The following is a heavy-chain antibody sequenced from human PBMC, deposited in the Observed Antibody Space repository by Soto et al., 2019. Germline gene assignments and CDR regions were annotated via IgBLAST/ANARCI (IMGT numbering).Heavy chain of an antibody. V-gene: IGHV1-2*04. CDR1: GYTFTGYY. Sequence: QVPLVQSGAEVKKPGASVKVSCKASGYTFTGYYMHWVRQAPGQGLEWMGWINPNSGGTNYAQKFQGWVTMTRDTSISTAYMELSRLRSDDTAVYYCAREAGGGSYYYDSSQARTFDYWGQGTLVTVSS. D-gene: IGHD3-22*01. CDR3: AREAGGGSYYYDSSQARTFDY. CDR2: INPNSGGT. J-gene: IGHJ4*02.